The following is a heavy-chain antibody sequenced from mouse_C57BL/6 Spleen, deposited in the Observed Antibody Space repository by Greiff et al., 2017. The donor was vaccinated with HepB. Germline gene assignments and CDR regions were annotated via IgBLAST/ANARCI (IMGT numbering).Heavy chain of an antibody. Sequence: EVQGVESGGGLVQPGGSMKLSCVASGFTFSNYWMNWVRQSPEKGLEWVAQIRLKSDNYATHYAESVKGRFTISRDDSKSSVYLQMNNLRAEDTGIYYCTDPSYYYGSSSWGQGTLVTVSA. CDR2: IRLKSDNYAT. V-gene: IGHV6-3*01. CDR3: TDPSYYYGSSS. CDR1: GFTFSNYW. J-gene: IGHJ3*01. D-gene: IGHD1-1*01.